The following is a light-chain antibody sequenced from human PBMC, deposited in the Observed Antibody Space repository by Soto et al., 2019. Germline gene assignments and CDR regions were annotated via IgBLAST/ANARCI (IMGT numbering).Light chain of an antibody. J-gene: IGLJ2*01. V-gene: IGLV2-14*01. CDR1: SSDVGGYNY. Sequence: SVLTQPASVSGSPGQSITISCTGTSSDVGGYNYVSWYQQHPGKAPKLMIYEVSNRPSGVSIRFSGSKSGNTASLTISGLQAEDEADYYCSSYTSSSTVVFVGGTKLTVL. CDR3: SSYTSSSTVV. CDR2: EVS.